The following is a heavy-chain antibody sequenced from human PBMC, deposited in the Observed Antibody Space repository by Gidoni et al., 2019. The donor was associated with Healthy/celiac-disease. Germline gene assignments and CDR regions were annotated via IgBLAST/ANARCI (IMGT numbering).Heavy chain of an antibody. CDR3: AREGRGRYCTGGVCYFPSWFDP. V-gene: IGHV4-59*01. D-gene: IGHD2-8*02. CDR2: IYYSGST. J-gene: IGHJ5*02. CDR1: GASISSSY. Sequence: QVQLQESGPGLVKPSATLSLTCTVSGASISSSYWSWIRQPPGKGLEWIGYIYYSGSTNYNPSLKSRVTISVDTSKNQFSRKLSSVTAADTAVYYCAREGRGRYCTGGVCYFPSWFDPWGQGTLVTVSS.